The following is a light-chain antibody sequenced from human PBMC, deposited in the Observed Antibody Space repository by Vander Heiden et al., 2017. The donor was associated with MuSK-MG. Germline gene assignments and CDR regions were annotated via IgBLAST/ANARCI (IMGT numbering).Light chain of an antibody. V-gene: IGLV2-11*01. CDR3: AASEGSQTYWV. CDR2: EDI. J-gene: IGLJ3*02. CDR1: SNAVGGYNY. Sequence: HSALTQPHSVSLSPCQSVTISCPVSSNAVGGYNYVSWYQQHPGEAPKLIMYEDIQRPSGVPDRVSGSKSGNTASLTITGLQAEDEADYYCAASEGSQTYWVFGGGTKLTVL.